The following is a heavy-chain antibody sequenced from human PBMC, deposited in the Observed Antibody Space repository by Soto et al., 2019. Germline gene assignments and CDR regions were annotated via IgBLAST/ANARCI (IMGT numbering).Heavy chain of an antibody. CDR2: IYSTDKT. CDR1: GGYLSSNIYS. D-gene: IGHD3-10*01. V-gene: IGHV4-39*05. CDR3: AGQPTAGSYYDLGSYYYYYAMDV. Sequence: SSETPCLTCPVSGGYLSSNIYSWGWVRPSPGKGLEWIGTIYSTDKTYYNPSLLSRVTISVDTSMNELSLRLSSVTAADTAVYYCAGQPTAGSYYDLGSYYYYYAMDVWGQGTTVTVSS. J-gene: IGHJ6*02.